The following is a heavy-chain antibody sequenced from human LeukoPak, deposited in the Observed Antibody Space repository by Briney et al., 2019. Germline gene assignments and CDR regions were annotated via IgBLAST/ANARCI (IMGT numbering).Heavy chain of an antibody. CDR2: VYYSGNT. J-gene: IGHJ4*02. CDR3: ARDYYDSRGYYDY. V-gene: IGHV4-61*08. D-gene: IGHD3-22*01. CDR1: GGSVSSGGYY. Sequence: PSETLSLTCTVSGGSVSSGGYYWSWIRQPPGKGLEWIGYVYYSGNTNYNPSLKSRVTISVDTSKNQFSLKLSSVTAADTAVYYCARDYYDSRGYYDYWGQGALVTVSS.